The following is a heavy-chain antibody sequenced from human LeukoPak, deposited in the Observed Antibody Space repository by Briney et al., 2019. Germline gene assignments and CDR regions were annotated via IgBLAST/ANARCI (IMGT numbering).Heavy chain of an antibody. CDR2: INHSGST. CDR3: VRRGDV. CDR1: GDSISSGDYY. Sequence: SETLSLTCTVSGDSISSGDYYWSWICQPPGKGLEWIGEINHSGSTNYSPSLKSRVTLSVDTSKNQFSLQLNSVTAADTAVYYCVRRGDVWGQGTMVTVSS. V-gene: IGHV4-39*07. J-gene: IGHJ3*01.